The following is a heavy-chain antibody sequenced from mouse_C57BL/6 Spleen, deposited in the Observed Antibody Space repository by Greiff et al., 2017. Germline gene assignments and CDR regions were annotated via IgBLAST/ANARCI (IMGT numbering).Heavy chain of an antibody. Sequence: EVQVVESGAELVRPGASVKLSCTASGFNIKDDYMHWVKQRPEQGLEWIGWIDPENGDTEYASKFQGKATITADTSSHTAYLQLSSLTSEDTAVYYCTRGVKAYWGQGTTLTVSS. CDR3: TRGVKAY. V-gene: IGHV14-4*01. D-gene: IGHD2-2*01. J-gene: IGHJ2*01. CDR1: GFNIKDDY. CDR2: IDPENGDT.